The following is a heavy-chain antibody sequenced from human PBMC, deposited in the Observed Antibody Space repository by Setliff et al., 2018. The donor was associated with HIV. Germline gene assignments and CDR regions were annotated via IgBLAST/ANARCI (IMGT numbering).Heavy chain of an antibody. Sequence: GGSLRLSCAVSGFTFSTYAMNWVRQAPGKGLEWVANVKQDGSEKDYVDSVKGRFIISRDNAKNSLYMQMNSLRAEDTAVYYCAREGIAAAGSYSYGFGQIDYWGQGTLVTVSS. D-gene: IGHD6-13*01. CDR1: GFTFSTYA. V-gene: IGHV3-7*01. CDR2: VKQDGSEK. CDR3: AREGIAAAGSYSYGFGQIDY. J-gene: IGHJ4*02.